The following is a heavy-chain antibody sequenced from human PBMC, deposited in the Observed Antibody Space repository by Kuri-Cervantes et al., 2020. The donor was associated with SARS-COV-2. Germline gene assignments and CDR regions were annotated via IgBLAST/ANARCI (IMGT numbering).Heavy chain of an antibody. CDR1: GYTFTSYG. D-gene: IGHD2-2*01. Sequence: ASVKVSCKASGYTFTSYGISWVRQAPGQGLEWMGWISAYNGNTNYAQKLQGRVTMTTDTSTSTAYMELRSLRSDDTAVYYCVLLREYQLLPMAVDYYIDVWGKGTTVTVSS. CDR2: ISAYNGNT. CDR3: VLLREYQLLPMAVDYYIDV. J-gene: IGHJ6*03. V-gene: IGHV1-18*01.